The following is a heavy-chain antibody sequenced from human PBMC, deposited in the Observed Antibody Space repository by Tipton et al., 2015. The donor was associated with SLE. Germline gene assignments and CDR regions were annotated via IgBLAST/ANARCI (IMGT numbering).Heavy chain of an antibody. J-gene: IGHJ4*02. D-gene: IGHD4-23*01. Sequence: SLRLSCAASGFTFSGYWMHWVRQVPGKGLVWVSGISWNSGSIGYADSVKGRFTISRDNANNSLYLQMNSLRPEDTALYYCAKDLAMVVTLAPFDYWGQGTLVTVSS. CDR2: ISWNSGSI. V-gene: IGHV3-9*01. CDR1: GFTFSGYW. CDR3: AKDLAMVVTLAPFDY.